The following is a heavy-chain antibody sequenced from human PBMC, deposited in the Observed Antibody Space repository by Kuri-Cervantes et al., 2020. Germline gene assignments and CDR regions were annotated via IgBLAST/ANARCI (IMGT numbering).Heavy chain of an antibody. J-gene: IGHJ5*02. CDR3: ARAGMAVGYSYGYFDP. V-gene: IGHV4-34*01. CDR1: GGSFSGYN. D-gene: IGHD5-18*01. Sequence: ESLKISCAVYGGSFSGYNWSWIRQPPGKGLEWIGEINHSGSTNYYPSLKSRVTISVDTSKNQFSLKLSSVTAADTAVYYCARAGMAVGYSYGYFDPWGQGTLVTVSS. CDR2: INHSGST.